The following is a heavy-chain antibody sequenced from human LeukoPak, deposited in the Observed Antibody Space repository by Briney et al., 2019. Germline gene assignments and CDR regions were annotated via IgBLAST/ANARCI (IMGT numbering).Heavy chain of an antibody. CDR1: GFTFSSYA. Sequence: GGSLRLSCAASGFTFSSYAMHWVRQAPGKGLEWVAVISYDGSNKYYAGSVKGRFTISRDNSKNTLYLQMSSLRAEDTAVYYCARETNLGVWGQGTTVTVSS. J-gene: IGHJ6*02. CDR2: ISYDGSNK. CDR3: ARETNLGV. D-gene: IGHD1-14*01. V-gene: IGHV3-30-3*01.